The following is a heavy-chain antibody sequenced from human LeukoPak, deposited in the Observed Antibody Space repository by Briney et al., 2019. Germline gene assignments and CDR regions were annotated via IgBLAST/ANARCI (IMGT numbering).Heavy chain of an antibody. D-gene: IGHD2-2*01. V-gene: IGHV3-11*01. CDR1: GFTFSDYY. Sequence: RGSLRLSCAASGFTFSDYYMSWIRQAPGKGLEWVSYISSSGSTIYYADSMKGRFTISRDNAKNSLYLQMNSLRAEDTAVYYCARVGYCSSTSCYDYWGQGTLVTVSS. CDR3: ARVGYCSSTSCYDY. J-gene: IGHJ4*02. CDR2: ISSSGSTI.